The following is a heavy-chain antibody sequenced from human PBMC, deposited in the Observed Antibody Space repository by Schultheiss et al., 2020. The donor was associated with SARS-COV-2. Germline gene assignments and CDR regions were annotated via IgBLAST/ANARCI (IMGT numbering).Heavy chain of an antibody. Sequence: SETLSLTCTVSGGSVSSGSYYWSWIRQPPGKGLEWIGYIYYSGSTNYNPSLKSRVTISVDTSKNQFSLKLSSVTAADTAVYYCARGRKPKYSSGWYVGGDFDYWGQGTLVTVSS. CDR1: GGSVSSGSYY. CDR3: ARGRKPKYSSGWYVGGDFDY. CDR2: IYYSGST. J-gene: IGHJ4*02. V-gene: IGHV4-61*01. D-gene: IGHD6-19*01.